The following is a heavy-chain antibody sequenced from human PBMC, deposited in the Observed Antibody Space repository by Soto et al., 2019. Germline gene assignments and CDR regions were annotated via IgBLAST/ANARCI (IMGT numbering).Heavy chain of an antibody. Sequence: ASVKVSCKASGYTFTNYAMHWVRQAPGQRLEWMGWITAGNGNTKYSQKFQGRVTITRDTSASTAYMELRSLRSADTAVYYCAREGYCSSTSCFDYWGQGTLVTVSS. CDR3: AREGYCSSTSCFDY. V-gene: IGHV1-3*01. J-gene: IGHJ4*02. D-gene: IGHD2-2*01. CDR1: GYTFTNYA. CDR2: ITAGNGNT.